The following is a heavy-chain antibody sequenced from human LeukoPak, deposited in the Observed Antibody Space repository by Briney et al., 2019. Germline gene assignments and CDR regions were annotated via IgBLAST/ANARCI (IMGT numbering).Heavy chain of an antibody. CDR3: AGERGVGEFY. D-gene: IGHD3-10*01. CDR1: GFTFSSYA. Sequence: GGSLRLSCAASGFTFSSYAMSWVRQAPGKGLEWVSGIGDSGGTTYYADSVKGRFSISRDNAKNSLYLQMNSLSAEDTAVYYCAGERGVGEFYWGQGTLVTVSS. V-gene: IGHV3-23*01. J-gene: IGHJ4*02. CDR2: IGDSGGTT.